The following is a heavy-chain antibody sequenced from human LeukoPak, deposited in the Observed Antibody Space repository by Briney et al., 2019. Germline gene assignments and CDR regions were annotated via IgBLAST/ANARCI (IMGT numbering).Heavy chain of an antibody. CDR3: ARGVTMVRGRSRGYYFDY. CDR2: INPVSGDT. Sequence: GASVKVSCKASAYTFTGYYMHWVRQAPGQGLEWMGWINPVSGDTHYAQKFQGRVTMTRDTSISTAYMELRRLRSEDTAVYYCARGVTMVRGRSRGYYFDYWGQGTLVTVSS. V-gene: IGHV1-2*02. J-gene: IGHJ4*02. CDR1: AYTFTGYY. D-gene: IGHD3-10*01.